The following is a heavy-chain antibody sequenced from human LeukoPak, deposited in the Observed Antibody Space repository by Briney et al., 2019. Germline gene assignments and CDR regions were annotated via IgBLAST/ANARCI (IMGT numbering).Heavy chain of an antibody. CDR2: VLYDGSNK. CDR3: AGEAESFDY. V-gene: IGHV3-30*04. D-gene: IGHD2/OR15-2a*01. J-gene: IGHJ4*02. Sequence: GGSLRLSCAASGFTFSSYAMHWVRQAPGKGLEWVAVVLYDGSNKYCADSVKGRFTISRDNPKNTLYLQMNRLRAEDTAVYYCAGEAESFDYWGQGALVTVSS. CDR1: GFTFSSYA.